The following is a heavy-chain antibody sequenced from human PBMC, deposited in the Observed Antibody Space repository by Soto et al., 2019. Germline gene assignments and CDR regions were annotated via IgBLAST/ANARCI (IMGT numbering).Heavy chain of an antibody. V-gene: IGHV3-30-3*01. CDR2: ISYDGSNK. D-gene: IGHD2-15*01. Sequence: QVQLVESGGGVVQPGRSLRLSCAASGFTFSSYAMHWVRQAPGKGLEWVAVISYDGSNKYYADSVKGRFTISRDNSKNTLYLQMNSLRAEDTAVYYCARAGCDGGSGDGLVGLRYGMDVWGQGTTVTVSS. J-gene: IGHJ6*02. CDR3: ARAGCDGGSGDGLVGLRYGMDV. CDR1: GFTFSSYA.